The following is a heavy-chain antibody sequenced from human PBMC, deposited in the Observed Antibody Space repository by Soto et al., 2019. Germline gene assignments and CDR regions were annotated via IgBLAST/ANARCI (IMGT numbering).Heavy chain of an antibody. CDR1: GGTFSSYP. CDR3: ARVGHITNYGMAV. V-gene: IGHV1-69*01. D-gene: IGHD1-26*01. Sequence: QVQLVQSGAEVKKPGSSVKVSCEASGGTFSSYPINWVRQAPGQGLEWMGGISPFFGTSNYAQKFQGRVTITADDSTSTAYMELRSLRSEDTAVYYCARVGHITNYGMAVWGQGTKVTVAS. J-gene: IGHJ6*02. CDR2: ISPFFGTS.